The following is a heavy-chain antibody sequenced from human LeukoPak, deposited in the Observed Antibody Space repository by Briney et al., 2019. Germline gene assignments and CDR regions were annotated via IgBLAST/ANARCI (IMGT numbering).Heavy chain of an antibody. J-gene: IGHJ4*02. CDR1: GFTFSNAW. V-gene: IGHV3-15*01. CDR3: TTDPCGSGSYYIYGRFDY. CDR2: IKSKTDGGTT. D-gene: IGHD3-10*01. Sequence: GGSLRLSCAASGFTFSNAWMSWVRQAPGKGLEWVGRIKSKTDGGTTDYAAPVKGRFTISRDDSKNTLYLQMNSLKTEDTAVYYCTTDPCGSGSYYIYGRFDYWGQGTLVTVSS.